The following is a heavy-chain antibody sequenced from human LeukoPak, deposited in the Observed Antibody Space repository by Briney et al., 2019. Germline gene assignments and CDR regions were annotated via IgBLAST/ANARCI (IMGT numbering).Heavy chain of an antibody. J-gene: IGHJ4*02. Sequence: SETLSLTCAVYGGSFSGYYWSWIRQPPGKGLEWIGEINHSGSTNYNPSLKSRVTISVDTSKNQFSLKLSSVTAADTAVYYCARRGIYGSGSYYRNHYFDYWGQGTLVTVSS. CDR3: ARRGIYGSGSYYRNHYFDY. D-gene: IGHD3-10*01. CDR2: INHSGST. CDR1: GGSFSGYY. V-gene: IGHV4-34*01.